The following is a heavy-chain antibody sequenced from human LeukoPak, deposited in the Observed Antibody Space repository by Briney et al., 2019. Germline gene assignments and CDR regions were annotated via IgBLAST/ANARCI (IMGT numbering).Heavy chain of an antibody. V-gene: IGHV4-38-2*01. CDR1: GYSISSGYY. Sequence: PSETLSLTCAVSGYSISSGYYWGWIRQPPGKGLEWIGSIYHSGSTYYNPSLKSRVTISVDTSKNQFSLKLSSVTSADTAVYYCARREVGATGAFDIWGQGTMVTVSS. D-gene: IGHD1-26*01. CDR3: ARREVGATGAFDI. J-gene: IGHJ3*02. CDR2: IYHSGST.